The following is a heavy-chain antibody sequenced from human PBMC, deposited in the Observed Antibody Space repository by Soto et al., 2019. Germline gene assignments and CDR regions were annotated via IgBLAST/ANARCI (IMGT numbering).Heavy chain of an antibody. J-gene: IGHJ4*02. CDR3: ANLPLYGSGFDC. D-gene: IGHD3-10*01. Sequence: EVQLVESGGGLVQPGGFLRLSCAASGFTFDDYAIHWVRQAPGKGLEWVSGISWNGAATGYVDSVKGRFSISRDNTKNTLYLQMNSLRSEDTAMYYCANLPLYGSGFDCWGQGTLVTVSS. CDR1: GFTFDDYA. V-gene: IGHV3-9*01. CDR2: ISWNGAAT.